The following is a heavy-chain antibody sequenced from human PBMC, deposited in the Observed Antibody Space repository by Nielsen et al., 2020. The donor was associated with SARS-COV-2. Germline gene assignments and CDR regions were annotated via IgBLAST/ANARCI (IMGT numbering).Heavy chain of an antibody. CDR2: IYYSGST. Sequence: SETLSLTCTVSGGSISSYYWSWIRQPPGKGLEWIGYIYYSGSTNYNPSLKSRLTISVDTSKNQFSLKLSSVTAADTAVYYCARDLSGSGAKGQSWWFDPWGQGTLVTVSS. J-gene: IGHJ5*02. D-gene: IGHD3-10*01. CDR3: ARDLSGSGAKGQSWWFDP. CDR1: GGSISSYY. V-gene: IGHV4-59*01.